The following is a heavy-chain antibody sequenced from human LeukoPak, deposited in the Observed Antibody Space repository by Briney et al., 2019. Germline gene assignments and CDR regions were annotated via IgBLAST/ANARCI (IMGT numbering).Heavy chain of an antibody. D-gene: IGHD6-13*01. CDR3: ARVDGIAAAGY. CDR1: GGSISSSSYY. CDR2: INHSGST. Sequence: SETLSLTCTVSGGSISSSSYYWSWIRQPPGKGLEWIGEINHSGSTNYNPSLKSRVTISVDTSKNQFSLKLSSVTAADTAVYYYARVDGIAAAGYWGQGTLVTVSS. J-gene: IGHJ4*02. V-gene: IGHV4-39*07.